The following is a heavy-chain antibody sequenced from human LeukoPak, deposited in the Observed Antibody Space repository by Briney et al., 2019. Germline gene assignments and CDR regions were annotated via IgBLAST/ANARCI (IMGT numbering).Heavy chain of an antibody. D-gene: IGHD2-2*01. CDR1: GFTFSSYG. J-gene: IGHJ4*02. CDR3: ARDYCDRTSRLPGFDY. Sequence: GGSLRLSCAASGFTFSSYGMHWVRQAPGKGLEWVAVISYDGSNKYYADSVKGRFTISRDNSKNTLFLQMNSLRAEDAAVYYCARDYCDRTSRLPGFDYWGQGTLVTVSS. V-gene: IGHV3-30*03. CDR2: ISYDGSNK.